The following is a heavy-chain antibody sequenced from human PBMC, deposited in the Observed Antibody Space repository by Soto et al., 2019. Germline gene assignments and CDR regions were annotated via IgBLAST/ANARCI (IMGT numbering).Heavy chain of an antibody. J-gene: IGHJ4*02. CDR1: GFTFSSYA. CDR2: IWVDGSNK. V-gene: IGHV3-33*01. CDR3: ARAQQPAATTYFDF. Sequence: QVHLVESGGGVVQPGGSLRLSCAASGFTFSSYAIHWVRQAPGKGLEWVAIIWVDGSNKYYADSVKGRFSITRDNSKNTLFLQSDSLRDEDTAVYYCARAQQPAATTYFDFWGLGTLVIVSS. D-gene: IGHD2-15*01.